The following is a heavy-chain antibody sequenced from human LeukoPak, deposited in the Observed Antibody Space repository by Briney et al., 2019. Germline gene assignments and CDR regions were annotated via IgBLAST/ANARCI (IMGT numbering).Heavy chain of an antibody. Sequence: PGGSLRLSCAASGFTFSFYSVNWVRQAPGKGLEWVSSISTDDGSYIYYADSVKGRFTISRDNAKNSLYLQMNSLRAEDTAVYYCARSQVVVPADWGQGTLVTVSS. CDR1: GFTFSFYS. J-gene: IGHJ4*02. D-gene: IGHD2-2*01. V-gene: IGHV3-21*01. CDR3: ARSQVVVPAD. CDR2: ISTDDGSYI.